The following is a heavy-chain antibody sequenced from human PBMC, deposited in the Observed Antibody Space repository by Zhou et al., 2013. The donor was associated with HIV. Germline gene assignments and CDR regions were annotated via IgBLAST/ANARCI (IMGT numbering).Heavy chain of an antibody. CDR2: IIPIFGTA. D-gene: IGHD3-10*01. J-gene: IGHJ6*03. V-gene: IGHV1-69*05. Sequence: QVQLVQSGAEVKKPGSSAKVSCKASGGSFSRHAITWVRQARGQGLEWMGGIIPIFGTATYAQKFQGRVTITTDESTTTAYMELNRLTSEDTAVYYCARQGVDSGSGRLYYMDVWGKGTTVTVSS. CDR3: ARQGVDSGSGRLYYMDV. CDR1: GGSFSRHA.